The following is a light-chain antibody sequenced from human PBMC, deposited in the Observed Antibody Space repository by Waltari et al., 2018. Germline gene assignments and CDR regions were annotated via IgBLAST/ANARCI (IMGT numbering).Light chain of an antibody. V-gene: IGKV3-20*01. J-gene: IGKJ2*01. CDR3: HHYSSSTYT. CDR2: GAF. CDR1: QSVSSTY. Sequence: EIVLTQSPGTPSLSPGERATLSCRASQSVSSTYLAWYQQKPGQAPRLLIYGAFNRATVIPDRFSGSGSGTDCSVTTRRLAPKPLPGYSCHHYSSSTYTLGKW.